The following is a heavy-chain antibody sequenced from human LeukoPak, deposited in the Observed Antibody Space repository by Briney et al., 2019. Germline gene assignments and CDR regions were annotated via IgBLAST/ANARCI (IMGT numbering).Heavy chain of an antibody. J-gene: IGHJ4*02. CDR2: ISSDGSRT. V-gene: IGHV3-74*01. D-gene: IGHD3-10*01. CDR3: ATLGSYFDY. CDR1: GFTFSSYW. Sequence: GRSLRLSCAASGFTFSSYWMHWVRQAPGKGLVWLSRISSDGSRTNYADSVMGRFTVSRDNAENTLFLQINSLRAEDTAVYYCATLGSYFDYGRQGTLVSV.